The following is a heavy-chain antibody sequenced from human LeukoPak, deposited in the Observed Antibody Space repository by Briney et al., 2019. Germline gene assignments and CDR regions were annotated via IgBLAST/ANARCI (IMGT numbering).Heavy chain of an antibody. CDR2: IYYSGST. V-gene: IGHV4-59*01. D-gene: IGHD2-15*01. CDR3: ARSRGSYMSWFDP. J-gene: IGHJ5*02. Sequence: SETLSLTCTASGGSISSYYWSWIRQPPGKGLEWIGYIYYSGSTNYNPSLKSRVTISVDTTKNQFPLKLSSVTAADTAVYYRARSRGSYMSWFDPWGQGTLVTVSS. CDR1: GGSISSYY.